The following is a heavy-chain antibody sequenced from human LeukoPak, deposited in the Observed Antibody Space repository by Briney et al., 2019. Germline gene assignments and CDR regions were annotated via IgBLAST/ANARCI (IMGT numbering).Heavy chain of an antibody. CDR1: GVSISSGGFS. J-gene: IGHJ4*02. V-gene: IGHV4-30-4*07. CDR2: LYYSGST. D-gene: IGHD5-12*01. CDR3: ARHEVLATNGGLLYYFDY. Sequence: SQTLSLTCAVSGVSISSGGFSWSWIRQAPGKGLEWLGFLYYSGSTHYNPSLKSRVTISVDTSKNQFSLKLSSVTVADTAVYYCARHEVLATNGGLLYYFDYWGQGTLVTVSS.